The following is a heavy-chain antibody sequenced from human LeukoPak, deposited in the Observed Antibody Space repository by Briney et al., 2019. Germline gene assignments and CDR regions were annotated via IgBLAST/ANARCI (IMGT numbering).Heavy chain of an antibody. D-gene: IGHD6-13*01. CDR2: ISFNSGYI. CDR3: AKEVSGSSWYYFDF. Sequence: GRSLRLFCAASGLTFDAYAMHWVRQAPGKGLEWVSGISFNSGYIAYADSVKGRFTISRDNAKYSLFLQMDSLRAEDTAFYYCAKEVSGSSWYYFDFWGQGTLVTVSS. V-gene: IGHV3-9*01. J-gene: IGHJ4*02. CDR1: GLTFDAYA.